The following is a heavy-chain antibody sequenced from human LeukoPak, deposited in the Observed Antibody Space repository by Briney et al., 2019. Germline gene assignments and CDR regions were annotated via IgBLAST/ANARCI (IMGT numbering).Heavy chain of an antibody. J-gene: IGHJ3*02. CDR3: ARADYYYDDDAFDI. CDR1: GYTFTSYD. CDR2: MNPNSGNT. D-gene: IGHD3-22*01. V-gene: IGHV1-8*03. Sequence: GASVKVSCKASGYTFTSYDINWVRQATGQGLEWMGWMNPNSGNTGYAQKFQGRVTITRNTSISTAYMELSSLRSEDTAVYYCARADYYYDDDAFDIWGQGTMVTVSS.